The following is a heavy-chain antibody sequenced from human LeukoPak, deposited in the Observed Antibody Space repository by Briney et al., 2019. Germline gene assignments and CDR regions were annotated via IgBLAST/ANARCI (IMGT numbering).Heavy chain of an antibody. D-gene: IGHD2-21*02. Sequence: GASVKVSCKASGYTFTSHGISWVRQAPGQGLEWMGWISTYNGNTNYAQKLQGRVTMTTDTSTSTAYMELRSLRSDDTAVYYCARVQSALAYCGGDCYSFDYWGQGTLVTVSS. CDR1: GYTFTSHG. CDR2: ISTYNGNT. V-gene: IGHV1-18*01. CDR3: ARVQSALAYCGGDCYSFDY. J-gene: IGHJ4*02.